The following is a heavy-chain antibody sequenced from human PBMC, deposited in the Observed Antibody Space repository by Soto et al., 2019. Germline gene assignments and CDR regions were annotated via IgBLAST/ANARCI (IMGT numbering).Heavy chain of an antibody. V-gene: IGHV4-4*07. D-gene: IGHD2-21*02. J-gene: IGHJ4*02. CDR1: GVSVTSYT. CDR2: VFSSVSA. Sequence: ERVSRACIVSGVSVTSYTWSWVRQPANKGLEWIGRVFSSVSATYNPSLKSRVSISMDTAENRISLKLDSVTAAEAGVYFCARHGMTTGDTWGPGTLVTVSS. CDR3: ARHGMTTGDT.